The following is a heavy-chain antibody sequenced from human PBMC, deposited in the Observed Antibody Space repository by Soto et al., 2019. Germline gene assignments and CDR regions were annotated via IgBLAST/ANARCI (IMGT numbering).Heavy chain of an antibody. V-gene: IGHV4-34*01. CDR3: ARGGCSGGSCYYGRDWYFDL. Sequence: QVQLQQWGAGLLKPSETLSLTCAVYGGSFSGYYWSWIRQPPGKGLEWIGEINHSGSTNYNPSLKSRVTISVDTSKNQFSLKLSSVTAADTAVYYCARGGCSGGSCYYGRDWYFDLWGRGTLVTVSS. CDR2: INHSGST. J-gene: IGHJ2*01. D-gene: IGHD2-15*01. CDR1: GGSFSGYY.